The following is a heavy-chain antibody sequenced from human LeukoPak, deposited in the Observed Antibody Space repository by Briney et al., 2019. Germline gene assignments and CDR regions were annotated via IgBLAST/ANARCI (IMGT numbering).Heavy chain of an antibody. D-gene: IGHD5-12*01. CDR3: ARTRGYSGCLDY. Sequence: ASVKVSCKASGGTFSSYVISWVRQAPGQGLEWMGGIIPICGTANYAQKFQRRVTITTAETTSTAYMELSSLRSEDTAVYYCARTRGYSGCLDYWGQGTLVTVSS. J-gene: IGHJ4*02. CDR2: IIPICGTA. V-gene: IGHV1-69*05. CDR1: GGTFSSYV.